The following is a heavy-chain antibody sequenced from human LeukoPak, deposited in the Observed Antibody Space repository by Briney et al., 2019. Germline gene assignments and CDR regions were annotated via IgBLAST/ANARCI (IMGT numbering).Heavy chain of an antibody. CDR3: ARDRGSFVGSCWYSHCMDV. D-gene: IGHD6-13*01. J-gene: IGHJ6*03. V-gene: IGHV1-69*13. CDR2: IIPIFGTA. CDR1: GGTFSSYA. Sequence: SVKVSCKASGGTFSSYAISWVRQAPGQGLEWMGGIIPIFGTANYAQKFQGRVTITADESTSTAYMELSSLRPEDTAVYYCARDRGSFVGSCWYSHCMDVWGKGTTDTVSS.